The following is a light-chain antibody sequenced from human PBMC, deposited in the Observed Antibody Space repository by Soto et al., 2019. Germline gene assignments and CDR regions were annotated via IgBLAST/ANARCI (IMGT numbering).Light chain of an antibody. J-gene: IGKJ4*01. CDR1: QSVSSSY. Sequence: EIVLTQSPGTLSLSPGERATLSCRASQSVSSSYLAWYQQKPGQAPRLLIYGASSRATGIPDRFSGGGSGTDFNLTISRLEPEDFAVYYCQQYGSSPPITFGGGTKVESK. V-gene: IGKV3-20*01. CDR2: GAS. CDR3: QQYGSSPPIT.